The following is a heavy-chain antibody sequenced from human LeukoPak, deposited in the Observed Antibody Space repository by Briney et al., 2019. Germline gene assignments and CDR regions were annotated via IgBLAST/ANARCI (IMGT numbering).Heavy chain of an antibody. D-gene: IGHD1-14*01. CDR2: IIPIFGTA. CDR1: GGTLSSYA. J-gene: IGHJ3*02. Sequence: ASVKVSSKASGGTLSSYAISWVRQAPGQGLEWMGGIIPIFGTANYAQKFQGRVTITADESTSTAYMELSSLRSEDTAVYYCARDGSGAFDIWGQGTMVTVSS. CDR3: ARDGSGAFDI. V-gene: IGHV1-69*13.